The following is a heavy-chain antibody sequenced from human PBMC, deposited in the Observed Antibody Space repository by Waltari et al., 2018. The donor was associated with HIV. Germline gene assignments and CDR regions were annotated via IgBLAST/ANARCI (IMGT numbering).Heavy chain of an antibody. CDR3: AKSDDGAWHYFIA. D-gene: IGHD1-26*01. CDR1: GFTFSSFV. Sequence: QVQLVESGGGVVQPGRYLRLSCAVSGFTFSSFVMHWVRQAPGKGLEWVAVISKDGNRKFYADSVKGRFTISRDNSWNTLSLQMNSLRAEDTATYYCAKSDDGAWHYFIAWGQGTLVTVSS. J-gene: IGHJ5*02. CDR2: ISKDGNRK. V-gene: IGHV3-30-3*02.